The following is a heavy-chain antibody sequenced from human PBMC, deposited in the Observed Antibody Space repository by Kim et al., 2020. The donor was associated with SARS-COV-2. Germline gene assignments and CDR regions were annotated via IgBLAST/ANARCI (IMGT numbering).Heavy chain of an antibody. D-gene: IGHD2-15*01. J-gene: IGHJ4*02. V-gene: IGHV4-39*02. CDR1: GASISNVNYY. CDR3: ATTPFTLVGFYFDY. Sequence: SETLSLTCTVSGASISNVNYYWGWIRQTPGKGLEWIASMYYTGDTSYNPSLKSRVTISVDSAKNHFSLRLDSVTAADTAVYYCATTPFTLVGFYFDYWGQGFLVTVSS. CDR2: MYYTGDT.